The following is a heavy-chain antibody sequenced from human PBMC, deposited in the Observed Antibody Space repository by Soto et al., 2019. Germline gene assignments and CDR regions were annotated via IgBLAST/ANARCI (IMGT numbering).Heavy chain of an antibody. D-gene: IGHD2-21*01. CDR2: IFYSGSP. CDR3: ARDRPLFKPCRRGMDL. Sequence: SETLSLTCSVSGGAINNRDYYWSWIRQHPGKGLEWIGNIFYSGSPDYKPSLQGRLTISIDTSKNEFSLKLTSVTAADTAVYYCARDRPLFKPCRRGMDLLGQATTV. V-gene: IGHV4-31*03. J-gene: IGHJ6*02. CDR1: GGAINNRDYY.